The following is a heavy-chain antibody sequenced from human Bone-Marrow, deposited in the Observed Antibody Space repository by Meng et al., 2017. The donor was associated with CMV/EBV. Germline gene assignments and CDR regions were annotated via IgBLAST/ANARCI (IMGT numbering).Heavy chain of an antibody. CDR2: ISSSSSYI. V-gene: IGHV3-21*01. CDR1: GFTFSGYW. Sequence: GESLKISCAASGFTFSGYWMHWVRQAPGKGLEWVSSISSSSSYIYYADSVKGRFTISRDNAKNSLYLQMNSLRAEDTAVYYCARERGSITIFGVPRGANWFDPWGQGTLVTVSS. CDR3: ARERGSITIFGVPRGANWFDP. J-gene: IGHJ5*02. D-gene: IGHD3-3*01.